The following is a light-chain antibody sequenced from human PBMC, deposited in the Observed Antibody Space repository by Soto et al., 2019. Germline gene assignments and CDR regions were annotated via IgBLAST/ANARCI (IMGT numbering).Light chain of an antibody. CDR3: LQHNSYPRT. J-gene: IGKJ1*01. V-gene: IGKV1-17*01. CDR1: QSISSY. Sequence: DIQMTQSPSSLSASVGDRVTITCRASQSISSYLNWYQQKPEKAPKLLIYAASSLQSGVPSRFSGSGSGTEFTLTISSLQPEDFATYYCLQHNSYPRTFGQGTKVDIK. CDR2: AAS.